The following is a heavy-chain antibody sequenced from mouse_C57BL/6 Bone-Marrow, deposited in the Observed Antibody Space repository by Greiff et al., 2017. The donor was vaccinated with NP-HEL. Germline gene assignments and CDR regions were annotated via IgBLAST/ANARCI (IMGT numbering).Heavy chain of an antibody. CDR1: GYTFTSYW. CDR3: AIHYYGSRNAMDY. Sequence: VQLQQPGAELVKPGASVKMSCKASGYTFTSYWITWVKQRPGQGLEWIGDIYPGSGSTNYNEKFTSKATLTVDTSSSTAYMQLSSLTSEDSAVYYCAIHYYGSRNAMDYWGQGTSVTVSS. V-gene: IGHV1-55*01. D-gene: IGHD1-1*01. CDR2: IYPGSGST. J-gene: IGHJ4*01.